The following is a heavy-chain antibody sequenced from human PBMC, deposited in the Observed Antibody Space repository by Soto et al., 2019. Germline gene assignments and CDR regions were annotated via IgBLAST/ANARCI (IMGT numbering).Heavy chain of an antibody. J-gene: IGHJ4*02. D-gene: IGHD6-19*01. Sequence: LRLSCAASGFTFSTYNMNWVRQAPGRGLEWVSYISSRSSTIYHADSVKGRFTISRDNAKNSLYLQMDSLRDEDTAVYFCARAIAVGSTSLDYWGLGTRVTVSS. CDR3: ARAIAVGSTSLDY. CDR2: ISSRSSTI. CDR1: GFTFSTYN. V-gene: IGHV3-48*02.